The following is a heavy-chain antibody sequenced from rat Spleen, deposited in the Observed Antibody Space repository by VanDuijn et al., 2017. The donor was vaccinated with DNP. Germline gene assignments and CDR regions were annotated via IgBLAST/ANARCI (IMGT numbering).Heavy chain of an antibody. CDR3: ARGNDGFTD. CDR2: ITNGGGNT. J-gene: IGHJ3*01. V-gene: IGHV5S13*01. Sequence: EVQLVESGGGPVQPGRSLKLSCAASGFTFSNYYMAWVRQAPTRGLEWVASITNGGGNTYYRDSVKGRFTISRDNAKNTQYLQMVSLRSEDTATYYCARGNDGFTDWGQGTLVTVSS. CDR1: GFTFSNYY.